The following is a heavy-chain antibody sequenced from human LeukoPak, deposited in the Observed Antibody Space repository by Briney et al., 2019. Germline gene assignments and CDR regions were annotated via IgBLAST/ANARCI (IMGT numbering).Heavy chain of an antibody. CDR3: IVFGDSNH. D-gene: IGHD4-17*01. Sequence: PGGSLRLSCAASGLTGSHNYVSWVRQAPGKGLEGVSAIHTSGDTCYADSVKGRFTISRDTSKNTLYLQINSLRVEDTAVYYCIVFGDSNHWGQGTLVTVSS. CDR1: GLTGSHNY. V-gene: IGHV3-53*01. J-gene: IGHJ5*02. CDR2: IHTSGDT.